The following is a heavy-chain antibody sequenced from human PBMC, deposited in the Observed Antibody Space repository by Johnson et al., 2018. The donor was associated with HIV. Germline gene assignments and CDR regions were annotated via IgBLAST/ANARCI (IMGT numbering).Heavy chain of an antibody. CDR2: IYSGDST. D-gene: IGHD3-16*01. V-gene: IGHV3-66*01. CDR3: ARGRYYDYVWGSYQEEGDI. J-gene: IGHJ3*02. CDR1: EFTVSSNY. Sequence: VQLVESGGGLVKPGGSLRLSCAASEFTVSSNYMSWVRQAPGKGLEWVSVIYSGDSTYYADSVKGRFSISRDNAKNTLYLQMNSLRAEDTAVYYCARGRYYDYVWGSYQEEGDIWGQGTMVTVSS.